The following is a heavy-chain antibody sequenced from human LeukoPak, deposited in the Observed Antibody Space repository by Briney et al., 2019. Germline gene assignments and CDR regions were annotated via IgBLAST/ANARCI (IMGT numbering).Heavy chain of an antibody. CDR3: ARLVPPGWFDP. CDR2: IYYSGST. J-gene: IGHJ5*02. Sequence: SETLSLTCAVSGGSISSGGYSWNWIRQPPGKGLEWIGYIYYSGSTYYNPSLKSRVTISVDTSKNQFSLKLTSVTAADTAVYYCARLVPPGWFDPWGQGTLVTVSS. V-gene: IGHV4-30-4*07. CDR1: GGSISSGGYS.